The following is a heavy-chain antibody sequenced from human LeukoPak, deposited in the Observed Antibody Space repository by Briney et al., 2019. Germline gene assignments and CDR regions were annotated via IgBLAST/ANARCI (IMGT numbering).Heavy chain of an antibody. J-gene: IGHJ4*02. CDR2: ITGSGSAT. Sequence: GGSLRLSCAASGFTFSTYAVTWVRQAPGKGLEWVSSITGSGSATYYADSVEGRFTISRDNSKETLYLQMNSLRADDTALYYCAKGMIDILTGYYILNSLDYWGQGTLVTVSS. V-gene: IGHV3-23*01. CDR1: GFTFSTYA. CDR3: AKGMIDILTGYYILNSLDY. D-gene: IGHD3-9*01.